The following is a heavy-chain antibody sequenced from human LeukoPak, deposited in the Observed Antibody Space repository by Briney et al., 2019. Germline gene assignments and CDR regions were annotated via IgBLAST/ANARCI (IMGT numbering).Heavy chain of an antibody. Sequence: SETLSLTCTVSGGSLSSSHYSWGWIRQPPGKGLEWIGSIYSGGSTYYNPSLKSRVTISVDTSKNQFSLKLSSVTAADTAVYYRARLRVSVTTTSDFDYWGQGTLVTVSS. CDR3: ARLRVSVTTTSDFDY. V-gene: IGHV4-39*01. D-gene: IGHD5-12*01. CDR2: IYSGGST. J-gene: IGHJ4*02. CDR1: GGSLSSSHYS.